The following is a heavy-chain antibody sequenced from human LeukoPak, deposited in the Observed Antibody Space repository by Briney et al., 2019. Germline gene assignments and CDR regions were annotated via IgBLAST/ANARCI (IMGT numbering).Heavy chain of an antibody. Sequence: PSETLSLTCAVYGGSFSGYYWSWLRQPPGKGLEWIGEINHSRSTNYNPSLKSRVTISVDASKNQFSLKLSSVTAADTAVYYCARRMAYYYDSSGYKDDYWGQGTLVTVSS. J-gene: IGHJ4*02. CDR2: INHSRST. CDR1: GGSFSGYY. V-gene: IGHV4-34*01. D-gene: IGHD3-22*01. CDR3: ARRMAYYYDSSGYKDDY.